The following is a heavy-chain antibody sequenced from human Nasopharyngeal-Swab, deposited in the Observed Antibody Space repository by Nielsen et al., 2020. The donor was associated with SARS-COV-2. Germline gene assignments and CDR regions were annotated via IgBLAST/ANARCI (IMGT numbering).Heavy chain of an antibody. CDR1: GGSISSSSYY. CDR3: ARHERSIWSGYYTGYYYGMDA. D-gene: IGHD3-3*01. CDR2: IYYSGST. V-gene: IGHV4-39*01. Sequence: GSLRLSCTVSGGSISSSSYYWGWIRQPPGKGLEWIGSIYYSGSTYYNPSLKSRVTISVDTSKNQFSLKLSSVTAADTAVYYCARHERSIWSGYYTGYYYGMDAWGQGTTVTVSS. J-gene: IGHJ6*02.